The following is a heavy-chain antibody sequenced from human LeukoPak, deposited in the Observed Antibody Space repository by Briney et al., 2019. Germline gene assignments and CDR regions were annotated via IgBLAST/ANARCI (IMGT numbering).Heavy chain of an antibody. CDR1: GFTFSSYA. V-gene: IGHV3-30-3*01. Sequence: GGSLRLSCAASGFTFSSYAMHWVRQAPGKGLEWVAVISYDGSNKYYADSVKGRFTISRDNSKNTLYLQMNSLRAEDTAVYYCASGKSGSYYYWGQGTLVTVSS. D-gene: IGHD1-26*01. CDR3: ASGKSGSYYY. CDR2: ISYDGSNK. J-gene: IGHJ4*02.